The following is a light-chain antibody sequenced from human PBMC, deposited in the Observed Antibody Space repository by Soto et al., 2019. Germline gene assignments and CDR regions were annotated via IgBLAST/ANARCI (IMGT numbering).Light chain of an antibody. CDR2: DAS. V-gene: IGKV3-11*01. J-gene: IGKJ4*01. CDR1: QGVGRF. Sequence: EIVLTQSPAPLSLSPGARAALSFRASQGVGRFLAWYQQKPGQAPRLLIYDASNRATGIPARFSGSGSETDFTLAIDNLEPEDFAVYYCQQRGGWPLTFGGGTKVEIK. CDR3: QQRGGWPLT.